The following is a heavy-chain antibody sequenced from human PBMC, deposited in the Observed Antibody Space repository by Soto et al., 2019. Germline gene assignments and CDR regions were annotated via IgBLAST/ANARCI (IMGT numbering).Heavy chain of an antibody. D-gene: IGHD2-15*01. V-gene: IGHV4-31*03. CDR3: AREPAYCSGGSCYSPYYYYMDV. J-gene: IGHJ6*03. Sequence: SETLSLTCTVSGGSISSGGYYWSWIRQHPGKGLEWIGYIYYSGSTYYNPSLKSRVTISVDTSKNQFSLKLSSVTAADTAVYYCAREPAYCSGGSCYSPYYYYMDVWGKGTTVTVSS. CDR2: IYYSGST. CDR1: GGSISSGGYY.